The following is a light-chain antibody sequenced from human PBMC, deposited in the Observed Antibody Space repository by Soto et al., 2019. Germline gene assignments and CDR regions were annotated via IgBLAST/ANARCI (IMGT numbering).Light chain of an antibody. Sequence: IQKTQFHSNMVDLVGVRITKKNRASQGINTLLAWYQQKPGKAPKLLIYAASTLQSGVPSRFSGSGSGTDFTLTISSLQPDDFATSYCQQYNSYAGTFGQGTRVDIK. CDR3: QQYNSYAGT. CDR1: QGINTL. V-gene: IGKV1-5*01. CDR2: AAS. J-gene: IGKJ1*01.